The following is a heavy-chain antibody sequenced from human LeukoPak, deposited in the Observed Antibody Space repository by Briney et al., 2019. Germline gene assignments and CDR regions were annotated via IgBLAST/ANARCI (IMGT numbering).Heavy chain of an antibody. Sequence: PGASVKVSCKASGYTFTSYYMHWVRQAPGQGLEWMGIINPSGGSTSYAQKFQGRVTMTRDMSTSTVYMELSSLRSEDTAVYYCARVSYGSGSYYPDFDYWGQGTLVTVSS. CDR1: GYTFTSYY. V-gene: IGHV1-46*01. CDR2: INPSGGST. D-gene: IGHD3-10*01. J-gene: IGHJ4*02. CDR3: ARVSYGSGSYYPDFDY.